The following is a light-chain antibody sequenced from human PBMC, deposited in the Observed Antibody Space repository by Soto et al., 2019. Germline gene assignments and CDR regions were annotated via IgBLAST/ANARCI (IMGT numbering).Light chain of an antibody. CDR3: QQYGDSPRT. J-gene: IGKJ1*01. CDR1: ESVSSSS. V-gene: IGKV3-20*01. CDR2: GAS. Sequence: EIVLTQSPGTLSLSPGERATLSCRASESVSSSSLAWYQQKPGQAPRLLIFGASTRATGIPDRFTGSGSGTDFTLTISRLEPEDFAIYYCQQYGDSPRTFGQGTKVEI.